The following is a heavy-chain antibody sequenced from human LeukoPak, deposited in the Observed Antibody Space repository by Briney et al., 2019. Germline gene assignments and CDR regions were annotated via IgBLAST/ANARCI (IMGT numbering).Heavy chain of an antibody. Sequence: PGGSLRLSCAASGFTFSSYAMSWVRQAPGKGLEWVSAISGSGGSTYYADSVKGRFTISRDNSKNTLYLQMNSLRAEDTAVYYCAKGITMIVVVPNDYWGQGTLVTVSS. D-gene: IGHD3-22*01. CDR1: GFTFSSYA. CDR3: AKGITMIVVVPNDY. V-gene: IGHV3-23*01. J-gene: IGHJ4*02. CDR2: ISGSGGST.